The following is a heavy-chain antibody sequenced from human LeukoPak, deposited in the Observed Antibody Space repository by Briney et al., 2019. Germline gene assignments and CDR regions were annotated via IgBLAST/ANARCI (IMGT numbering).Heavy chain of an antibody. Sequence: SGTLSLTCAVDGGSFSGYYWSWIRQPPGKGLEWIGEINHSGSTNYNPSLKSRDTISVDTSKNQFSLKLSSVTAADTAVYYCASNSSSWYPLFDYRGQGTLVTVSS. CDR1: GGSFSGYY. CDR3: ASNSSSWYPLFDY. J-gene: IGHJ4*02. CDR2: INHSGST. V-gene: IGHV4-34*01. D-gene: IGHD6-13*01.